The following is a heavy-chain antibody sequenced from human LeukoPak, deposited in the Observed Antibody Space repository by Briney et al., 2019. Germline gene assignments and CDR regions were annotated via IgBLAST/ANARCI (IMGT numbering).Heavy chain of an antibody. D-gene: IGHD1-1*01. V-gene: IGHV3-30*18. Sequence: GGSLRLSCAASGFTFSSYGMHWVRQAPGKGLEWVAVISYNGSNKYYADSVKGRFTISRDNSKNTLYLQMNSLRAEDTAVYYCAKDQHWNDVGGWFDPWGQGTLVTVSS. CDR2: ISYNGSNK. CDR3: AKDQHWNDVGGWFDP. CDR1: GFTFSSYG. J-gene: IGHJ5*02.